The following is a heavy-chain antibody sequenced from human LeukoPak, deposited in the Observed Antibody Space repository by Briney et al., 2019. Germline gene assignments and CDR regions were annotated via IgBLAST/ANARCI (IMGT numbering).Heavy chain of an antibody. D-gene: IGHD1/OR15-1a*01. CDR2: IDPSDSYT. Sequence: GESLQISCKGSGYSFTSYWIDWVRQMPGKGLEWMGRIDPSDSYTNYSPSFQGHVTISADKSISTAYLQWSSLKASDTAMYYCAGNNYYYYGMDVWGQGTTVTVSS. CDR3: AGNNYYYYGMDV. J-gene: IGHJ6*02. V-gene: IGHV5-10-1*01. CDR1: GYSFTSYW.